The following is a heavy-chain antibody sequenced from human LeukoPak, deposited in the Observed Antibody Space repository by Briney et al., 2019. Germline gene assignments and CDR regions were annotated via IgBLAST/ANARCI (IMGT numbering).Heavy chain of an antibody. Sequence: GGSLRLSCAASGFTVSSNWMSWVRQAPGKGLEWVANIRQDGSEKFYVDSAKGRFTISRDNAKNSVYLQMNSLRAEDRGVYYCAREAQGGATVLDLWGQGTLVTVSS. CDR2: IRQDGSEK. CDR1: GFTVSSNW. V-gene: IGHV3-7*04. CDR3: AREAQGGATVLDL. J-gene: IGHJ5*02. D-gene: IGHD1-26*01.